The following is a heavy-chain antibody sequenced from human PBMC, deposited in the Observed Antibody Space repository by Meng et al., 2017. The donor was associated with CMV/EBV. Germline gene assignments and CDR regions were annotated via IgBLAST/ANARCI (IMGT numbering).Heavy chain of an antibody. D-gene: IGHD1-26*01. CDR3: ARIVGAPTFTSLNGGMDV. V-gene: IGHV1-69*05. Sequence: SVKVSCKASGGTFSSYAISWVRQAPGQGLEWMGGIIPIFGTANYAQKFQGRVTITTDESTSTAYMELSSLRSEDTAVYYCARIVGAPTFTSLNGGMDVWGQGTTVTVSS. CDR2: IIPIFGTA. J-gene: IGHJ6*02. CDR1: GGTFSSYA.